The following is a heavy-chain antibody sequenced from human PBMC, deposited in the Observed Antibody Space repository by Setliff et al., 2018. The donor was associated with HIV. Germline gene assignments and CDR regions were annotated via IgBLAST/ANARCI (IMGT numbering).Heavy chain of an antibody. V-gene: IGHV1-8*01. J-gene: IGHJ6*02. CDR2: MSPKNNGS. Sequence: ASVKVSCKASGYTFSTYDFNWVRQAAGQGLEWMGWMSPKNNGSGFAQKFQARLTMTWNTSTNTAYMELRSLTSDDTAVYYCARGRYNSRIDVWGQGTTVPVSS. CDR1: GYTFSTYD. D-gene: IGHD5-18*01. CDR3: ARGRYNSRIDV.